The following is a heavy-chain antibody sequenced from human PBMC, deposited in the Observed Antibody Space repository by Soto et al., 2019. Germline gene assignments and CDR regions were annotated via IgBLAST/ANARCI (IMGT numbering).Heavy chain of an antibody. CDR3: ARPRYSGSYPYYFDY. J-gene: IGHJ4*02. Sequence: QVQLVQSGAEVKKPGASVKVSCKASGYTFTSDYMHWVRQAPGQGLELMGIINPSGGSTSYAQKSQGRVTMTRDTSTSTVYMELSSLRSEDTAVYYCARPRYSGSYPYYFDYWGQGTLVTVSS. CDR1: GYTFTSDY. D-gene: IGHD1-26*01. V-gene: IGHV1-46*01. CDR2: INPSGGST.